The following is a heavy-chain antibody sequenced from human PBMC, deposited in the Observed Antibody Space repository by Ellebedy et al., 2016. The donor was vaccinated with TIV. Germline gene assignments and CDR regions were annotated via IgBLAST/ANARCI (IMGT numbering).Heavy chain of an antibody. Sequence: ASVKVSCKGSGYTFTGYPINWVRQAPGQGLEYIGWINMNTGNPTYAQGFTGRFVFSLDTSVSTAYLEISSLKAEDTAVYYCARDSRYNWNDWDFYHMDVWGKGTTVTVSS. D-gene: IGHD1-1*01. J-gene: IGHJ6*03. CDR1: GYTFTGYP. CDR2: INMNTGNP. CDR3: ARDSRYNWNDWDFYHMDV. V-gene: IGHV7-4-1*02.